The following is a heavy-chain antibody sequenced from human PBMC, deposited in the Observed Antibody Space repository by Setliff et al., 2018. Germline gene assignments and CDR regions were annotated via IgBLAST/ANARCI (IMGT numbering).Heavy chain of an antibody. V-gene: IGHV3-33*08. CDR1: GFTFSTYR. CDR3: ARTCSGSGCYAGLES. CDR2: IWDDGVKK. D-gene: IGHD2-15*01. J-gene: IGHJ4*02. Sequence: PGGSLRLSCAVSGFTFSTYRMHWVRQAPGKGLEWVAVIWDDGVKKYHADSVKGRFTISRDNSKNTLYLQMNSLRPEDTAVYYCARTCSGSGCYAGLESWGQGTPVTVSS.